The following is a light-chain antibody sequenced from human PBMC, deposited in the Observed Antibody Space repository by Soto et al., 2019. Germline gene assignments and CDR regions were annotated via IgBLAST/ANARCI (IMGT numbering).Light chain of an antibody. V-gene: IGLV2-14*03. CDR1: SSDVGAYDF. CDR2: EVS. CDR3: SSYTSSSTRV. J-gene: IGLJ1*01. Sequence: QPALTQPASVSGSPGQSSTISCTGTSSDVGAYDFVSWYQQHPDKAPKLMIYEVSNRPSGVSNRFSGSKSVNTATLTISGLQAEDEADYYCSSYTSSSTRVFGTGTKVTVL.